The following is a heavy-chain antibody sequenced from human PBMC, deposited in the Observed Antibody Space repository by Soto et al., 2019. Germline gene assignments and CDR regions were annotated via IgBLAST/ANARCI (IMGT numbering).Heavy chain of an antibody. Sequence: NPSETLSLTCTVSGGSVDSNRYYWAWIRQPPGKGLEWIGSIFYTGSTYYSPSLKSRVIISVDTSKNQFSLKLSSVTAADTAVYYCAIYDSSGSRGFQHWGQGTLVTVSS. V-gene: IGHV4-39*07. J-gene: IGHJ1*01. CDR1: GGSVDSNRYY. CDR2: IFYTGST. CDR3: AIYDSSGSRGFQH. D-gene: IGHD3-22*01.